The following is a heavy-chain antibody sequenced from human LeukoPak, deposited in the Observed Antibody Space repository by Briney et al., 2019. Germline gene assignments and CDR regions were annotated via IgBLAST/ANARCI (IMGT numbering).Heavy chain of an antibody. CDR1: GFTFDDYA. V-gene: IGHV3-9*03. J-gene: IGHJ3*02. CDR2: ISWNSGSI. Sequence: PGGSLRLSCAASGFTFDDYAMHWVRQAPGKGLEWVSGISWNSGSIGYADSVKGRFTISRDNAKNSLYLQMNSLRAEDMALYYCAKGSRITMVRGVIYPYAFDIWGQGTMVTVSS. CDR3: AKGSRITMVRGVIYPYAFDI. D-gene: IGHD3-10*01.